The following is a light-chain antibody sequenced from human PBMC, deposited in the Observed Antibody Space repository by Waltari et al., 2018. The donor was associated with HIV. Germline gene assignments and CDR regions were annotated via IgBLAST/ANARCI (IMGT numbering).Light chain of an antibody. CDR1: QSVSKYY. CDR3: RKYRSAPCT. J-gene: IGKJ3*01. CDR2: GAA. V-gene: IGKV3-20*01. Sequence: EIVLTQSPGTLSLSPGERATHSCRASQSVSKYYLAWYQQKSGQPPRLLVYGAACRATGIADRFSGSGSAADVTVSISRVGPEDFSVYGGRKYRSAPCTFGPGTKVDV.